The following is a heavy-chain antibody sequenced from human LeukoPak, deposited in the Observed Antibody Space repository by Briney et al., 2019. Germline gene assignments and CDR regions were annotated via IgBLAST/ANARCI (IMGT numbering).Heavy chain of an antibody. CDR2: IKKDGSDK. D-gene: IGHD3-16*01. Sequence: GGSLRLSCAASGLTFSNYWMSWVRQAPGKGLEWAADIKKDGSDKYYVDSVKGRFTISRVNAENSLFLQMNSLRAEDTAVYYCAALWEGGYWGQGTLVTVSS. J-gene: IGHJ4*02. V-gene: IGHV3-7*01. CDR3: AALWEGGY. CDR1: GLTFSNYW.